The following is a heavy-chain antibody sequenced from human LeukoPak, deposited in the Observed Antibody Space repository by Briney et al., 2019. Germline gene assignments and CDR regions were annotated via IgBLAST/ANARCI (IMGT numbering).Heavy chain of an antibody. V-gene: IGHV3-21*01. CDR1: GFTFSSYS. D-gene: IGHD3-3*01. CDR2: ISSSSSYI. Sequence: GGSLRLSCAASGFTFSSYSMNWVRQAPGKGLEWVSSISSSSSYIYYADSVKGRFTISRDNAKNSLYLQMNSLRAEDTAVYYCARGTYHDSWIEAFDIWGQGTMVTVSS. CDR3: ARGTYHDSWIEAFDI. J-gene: IGHJ3*02.